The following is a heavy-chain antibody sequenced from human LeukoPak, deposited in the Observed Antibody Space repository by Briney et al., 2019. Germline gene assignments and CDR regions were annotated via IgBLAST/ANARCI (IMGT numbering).Heavy chain of an antibody. D-gene: IGHD6-6*01. V-gene: IGHV4-59*01. J-gene: IGHJ4*02. CDR2: IYYSGST. CDR3: AREGIAARQQYSDY. Sequence: PSETLSLTCTVSGGSISTYYWSWIRQPPGKGLEWIGYIYYSGSTNYNPSLKSRVTISVDTSKNQFSLKLSSVTAADTAVYYCAREGIAARQQYSDYWGQGTLVTVSS. CDR1: GGSISTYY.